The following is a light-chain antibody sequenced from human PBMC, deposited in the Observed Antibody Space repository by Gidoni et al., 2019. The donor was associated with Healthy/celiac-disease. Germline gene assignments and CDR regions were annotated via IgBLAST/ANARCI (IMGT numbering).Light chain of an antibody. V-gene: IGLV2-14*03. J-gene: IGLJ1*01. CDR3: SSYTSSSFLC. CDR2: DVS. Sequence: QSALTQPASVSGSPGQSLTISCTGTSSDVGGYHSVSWYQQHPGKAPKLMIYDVSNRPSGVSNRFSGSKSGNTASLTISGLQAEDEADYYCSSYTSSSFLCFGTGTKVTVL. CDR1: SSDVGGYHS.